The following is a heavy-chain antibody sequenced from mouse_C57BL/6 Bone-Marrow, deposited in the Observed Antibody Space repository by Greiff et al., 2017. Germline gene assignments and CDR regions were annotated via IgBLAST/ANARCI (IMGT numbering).Heavy chain of an antibody. V-gene: IGHV14-4*01. J-gene: IGHJ2*01. CDR2: IDPENGDT. CDR1: GFNIKDDY. CDR3: TTLAHFDY. Sequence: VQLQQSGAELVRPGASVKLSCTASGFNIKDDYMHWVKQRPEQGLEWIGWIDPENGDTEYASKFQGKATITADTSSNTAYLQLSSLTSGDTAVYYCTTLAHFDYWGQGTTLTVSS.